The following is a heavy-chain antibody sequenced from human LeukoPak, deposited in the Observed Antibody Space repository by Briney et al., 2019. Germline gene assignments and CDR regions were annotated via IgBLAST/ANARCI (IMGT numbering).Heavy chain of an antibody. CDR1: GFTFDDYA. V-gene: IGHV3-9*01. J-gene: IGHJ5*02. CDR2: ISWNSGSI. D-gene: IGHD3-10*01. Sequence: GGSLRLPCAASGFTFDDYAMHWVRQAPGKGLEWVSGISWNSGSIVYADSVRGRFTISRDNAKNSLYLQMNSLRAEDTALYYCAKDPYGSGNSNWFDPWGQGTLVTVSS. CDR3: AKDPYGSGNSNWFDP.